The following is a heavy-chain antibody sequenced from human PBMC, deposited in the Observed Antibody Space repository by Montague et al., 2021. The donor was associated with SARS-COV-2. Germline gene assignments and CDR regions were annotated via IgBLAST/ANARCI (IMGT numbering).Heavy chain of an antibody. CDR1: GDSVSINTAT. CDR3: ARTTTRMLYPENAFDI. Sequence: CAISGDSVSINTATWNWIRHSPSLRLEQLGRTYYRFKWYHDYAISLKSRITINPDTSKNQFSLQLSSVAPEDTAVFYCARTTTRMLYPENAFDIWGQGTMV. CDR2: TYYRFKWYH. J-gene: IGHJ3*02. D-gene: IGHD2-15*01. V-gene: IGHV6-1*01.